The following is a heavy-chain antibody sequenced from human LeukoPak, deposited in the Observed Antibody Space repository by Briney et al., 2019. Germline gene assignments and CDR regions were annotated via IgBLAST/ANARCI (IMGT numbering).Heavy chain of an antibody. J-gene: IGHJ4*02. CDR1: GFTFSNYA. CDR2: ITGSGGNT. V-gene: IGHV3-23*01. Sequence: GASLRLSCAASGFTFSNYAMSWVRQAPGKGLEWVSAITGSGGNTYYADSVKGRFTISRDNSKNTVFLQMNSLRAEDTAVYYCAKWGDYDVLTGYYVSDYWGQGTLATVSS. D-gene: IGHD3-9*01. CDR3: AKWGDYDVLTGYYVSDY.